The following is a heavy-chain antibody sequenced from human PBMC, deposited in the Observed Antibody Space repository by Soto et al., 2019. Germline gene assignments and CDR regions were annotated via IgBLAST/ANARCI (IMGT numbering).Heavy chain of an antibody. CDR1: GGSISGGVHS. Sequence: QVQLQESGPGLVKPSETLSLTCTVSGGSISGGVHSWSWIRQPPGKGLEWIGHIFDSGSTYYNPSIQRRLTRSVDTSKNQFSLRLSSVTAADTAVYCCAREIMPLTTDWSFDLWGRGTLVTVSS. D-gene: IGHD4-17*01. J-gene: IGHJ2*01. CDR2: IFDSGST. V-gene: IGHV4-30-4*01. CDR3: AREIMPLTTDWSFDL.